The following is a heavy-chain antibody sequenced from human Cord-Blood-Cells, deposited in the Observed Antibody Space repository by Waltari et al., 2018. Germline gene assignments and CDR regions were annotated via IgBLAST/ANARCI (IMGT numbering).Heavy chain of an antibody. V-gene: IGHV4-39*01. D-gene: IGHD5-12*01. CDR2: IYYSGST. CDR3: ASRRRDGYNYYFDY. Sequence: QLQLQESGPGLVKPSETLSLTCTVSGGSISSSSYYWGWIRQPPGEGLAWIGSIYYSGSTYYNPSLKSRVNISVDTFKNQFSLKLSSVTAADTAVYYCASRRRDGYNYYFDYWGQGTLVTVSS. J-gene: IGHJ4*02. CDR1: GGSISSSSYY.